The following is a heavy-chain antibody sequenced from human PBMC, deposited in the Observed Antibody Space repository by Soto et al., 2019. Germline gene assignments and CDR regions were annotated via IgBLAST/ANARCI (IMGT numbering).Heavy chain of an antibody. J-gene: IGHJ6*02. CDR2: IYYSGST. Sequence: QVQLQESGPGLVKPSQTLSLTCTVSGGSISSGGYYWSWIRQHPGKGLEWIGYIYYSGSTYYNPSLKGRVTISVDTSKNQFSLKLSSVTAADTAVYYCAREGGGFGELFSPNYYYGMDVWGQGTTVTVSS. V-gene: IGHV4-31*03. CDR1: GGSISSGGYY. D-gene: IGHD3-10*01. CDR3: AREGGGFGELFSPNYYYGMDV.